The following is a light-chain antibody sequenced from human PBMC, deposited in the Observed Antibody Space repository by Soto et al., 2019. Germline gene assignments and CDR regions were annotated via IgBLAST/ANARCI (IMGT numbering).Light chain of an antibody. CDR1: QDIGNF. V-gene: IGKV1-27*01. CDR2: AAS. J-gene: IGKJ1*01. CDR3: QHYNSYSEA. Sequence: DIQMTQSPSSLSAFVGDRVTITCRASQDIGNFLAWYQQKPGKVPKLLIYAASTLQSGVPSRFSGSGSGTDFTLTISSLQPEDVATYYCQHYNSYSEAFGQGTKVDIK.